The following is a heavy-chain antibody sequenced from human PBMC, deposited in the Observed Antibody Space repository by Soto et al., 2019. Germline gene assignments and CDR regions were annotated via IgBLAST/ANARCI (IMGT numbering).Heavy chain of an antibody. CDR3: ASVQVYYYGMDV. Sequence: GGSLRLSCAASGFTFSDYYMSWIRQAPGKGLEWVSYISSSGSTIYYADSVKGRFTISRDNSKNTLYLQMNSLRAEDTAVYYCASVQVYYYGMDVWGQGTTVTVSS. CDR2: ISSSGSTI. V-gene: IGHV3-11*01. J-gene: IGHJ6*02. CDR1: GFTFSDYY. D-gene: IGHD1-1*01.